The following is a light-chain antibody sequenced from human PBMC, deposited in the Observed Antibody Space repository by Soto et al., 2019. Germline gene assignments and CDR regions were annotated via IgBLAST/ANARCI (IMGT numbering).Light chain of an antibody. Sequence: QSALTQPAAVSGSPGQSITISCTGSSSDVGGYKYVSWYQQHPGRAPKLMIYEVSNWPSGVSNRFSGSKSGNTASLTISGLQAEDEADYYCSSYTTSSTLVFGGGTKLTVL. V-gene: IGLV2-14*01. J-gene: IGLJ3*02. CDR2: EVS. CDR3: SSYTTSSTLV. CDR1: SSDVGGYKY.